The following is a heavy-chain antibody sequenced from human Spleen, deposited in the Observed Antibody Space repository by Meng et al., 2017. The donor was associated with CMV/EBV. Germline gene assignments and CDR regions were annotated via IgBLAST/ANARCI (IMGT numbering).Heavy chain of an antibody. J-gene: IGHJ5*02. CDR2: INPNSGGT. D-gene: IGHD2-2*01. CDR1: GYTFTDYY. CDR3: ATVSGYCSSMTCYQFDP. V-gene: IGHV1-2*02. Sequence: SCKTSGYTFTDYYLHWVRQAPGQGLEWMGWINPNSGGTNYAQKFQGRVTMTRDTSIRTAYMELSRLRSDDTAIYYCATVSGYCSSMTCYQFDPWGQGTLVTVSS.